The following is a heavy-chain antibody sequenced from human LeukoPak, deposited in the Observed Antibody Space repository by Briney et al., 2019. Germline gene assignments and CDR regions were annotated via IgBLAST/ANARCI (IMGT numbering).Heavy chain of an antibody. CDR1: GYTFTGYY. D-gene: IGHD2-21*01. CDR3: ARDTGILRTPGAFDI. CDR2: INPNSGGT. J-gene: IGHJ3*02. V-gene: IGHV1-2*04. Sequence: ASVKVSCKASGYTFTGYYMHWVRQAPGQGLEWMGWINPNSGGTNYAQKFQGWVTMTRDTSISTAYMELSRLRSDDTAVYYCARDTGILRTPGAFDIWGQGTMVTVSS.